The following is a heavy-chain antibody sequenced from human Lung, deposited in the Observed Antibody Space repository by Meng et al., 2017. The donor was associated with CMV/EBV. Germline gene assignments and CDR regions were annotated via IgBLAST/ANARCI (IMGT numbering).Heavy chain of an antibody. CDR3: AKDLLLFGGPNAYFDQ. V-gene: IGHV3-30*02. Sequence: GGPXRLXCAASGFRFDDYGMHWVRQTPGKGLEWVAFIRHDGTNKFYGDSVKGRFTISRDNSKNTVYLQMNSLRPGETAVYYCAKDLLLFGGPNAYFDQWGQGTXVT. CDR2: IRHDGTNK. D-gene: IGHD3-16*01. CDR1: GFRFDDYG. J-gene: IGHJ4*02.